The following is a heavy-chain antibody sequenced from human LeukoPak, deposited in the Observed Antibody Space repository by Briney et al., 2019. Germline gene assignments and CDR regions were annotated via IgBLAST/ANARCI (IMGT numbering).Heavy chain of an antibody. D-gene: IGHD2/OR15-2a*01. J-gene: IGHJ3*01. CDR2: INYSGNT. V-gene: IGHV4-39*01. CDR3: AGSYSSTWYSTFDL. CDR1: GGSLNSNSYY. Sequence: PSETLSLTCTVSGGSLNSNSYYWGWIRQPPGKGLEWTGSINYSGNTYYSPSLKSRVTISVDTSKNQFSLKLSSVTAADSAIYYCAGSYSSTWYSTFDLWGQGTVVTVSS.